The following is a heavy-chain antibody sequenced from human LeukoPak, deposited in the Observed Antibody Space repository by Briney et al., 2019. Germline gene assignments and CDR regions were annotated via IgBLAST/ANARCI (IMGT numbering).Heavy chain of an antibody. CDR2: IKQDGSEK. J-gene: IGHJ4*02. V-gene: IGHV3-7*01. D-gene: IGHD5-24*01. CDR3: ARGIENGYHFFDY. Sequence: GGSLRLSCAAPGFTFSYYWMNWVRQAPGKGLEWVANIKQDGSEKYYVDSVKGRFTISRDNAKKSLYLQLNSLRAEDTAVYYCARGIENGYHFFDYWGQGTLVTVSS. CDR1: GFTFSYYW.